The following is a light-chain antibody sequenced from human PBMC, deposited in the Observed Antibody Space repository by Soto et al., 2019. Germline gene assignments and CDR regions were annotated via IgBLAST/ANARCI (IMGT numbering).Light chain of an antibody. Sequence: DVVLTQSPLALAVTLGQPASISCRSSQSLEYSDGNSYLNWFQQRPGQSPRRLIYKVSNRDSGVPDRFSGSGSGTDFTLKISRVEAEDVVVYYCMQGTLWRPTFGGGTKVEIK. CDR1: QSLEYSDGNSY. V-gene: IGKV2-30*01. CDR2: KVS. J-gene: IGKJ4*01. CDR3: MQGTLWRPT.